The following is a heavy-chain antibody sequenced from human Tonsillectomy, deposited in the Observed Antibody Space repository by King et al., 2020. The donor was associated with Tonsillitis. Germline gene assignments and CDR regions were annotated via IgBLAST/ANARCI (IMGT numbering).Heavy chain of an antibody. J-gene: IGHJ3*02. CDR3: VKDRLWFGELLYVSAFDI. Sequence: QLVQSGGGLVQPGGSLRLSCSASGFTFSRHVMNWVRQAPGKGLEYVSAISTNGQSTYYPDSVKGRFTISRDNSKNTLFLQMSSLRAEDTAVYYCVKDRLWFGELLYVSAFDIWGQGTMVTVSS. V-gene: IGHV3-64D*06. D-gene: IGHD3-10*01. CDR1: GFTFSRHV. CDR2: ISTNGQST.